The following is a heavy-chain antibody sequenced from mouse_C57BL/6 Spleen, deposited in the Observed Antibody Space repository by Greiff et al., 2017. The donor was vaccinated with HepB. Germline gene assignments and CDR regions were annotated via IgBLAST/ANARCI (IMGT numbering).Heavy chain of an antibody. V-gene: IGHV5-9-1*02. D-gene: IGHD1-1*01. J-gene: IGHJ1*03. CDR2: ISSGGDYI. Sequence: EVKLVESGEGLVKPGGSLKLSCAASGFTFSSYAMSWVRQTPEKRLEWVAYISSGGDYIYYADTVKGRFTISRDNARNTLYLQMSSLKSEDTAMYYCTREDTTRRYFDVWGTGTTVTVSS. CDR1: GFTFSSYA. CDR3: TREDTTRRYFDV.